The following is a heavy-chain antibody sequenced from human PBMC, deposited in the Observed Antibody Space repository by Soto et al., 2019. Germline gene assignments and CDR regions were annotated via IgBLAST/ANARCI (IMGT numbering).Heavy chain of an antibody. Sequence: PGGSLRLSCAASGFTFSSYSMNWVRQAPGKGLEWVSSISSSSSYIYYADSVKGRFTISRDNAKNSLYLQMNSLRAEDTAVYYCARDYCDSSGPGGDDYWGQGTLVTVSS. CDR1: GFTFSSYS. J-gene: IGHJ4*02. D-gene: IGHD3-22*01. V-gene: IGHV3-21*01. CDR3: ARDYCDSSGPGGDDY. CDR2: ISSSSSYI.